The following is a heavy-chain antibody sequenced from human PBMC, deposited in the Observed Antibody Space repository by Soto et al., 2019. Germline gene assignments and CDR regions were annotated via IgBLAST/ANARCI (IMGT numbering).Heavy chain of an antibody. CDR3: ARAGPATLSDY. V-gene: IGHV4-59*01. D-gene: IGHD2-15*01. Sequence: SETLSLTCTVSGCSTSKYYCSWIRQPPGKGLEWIGYIYYSGSPNYNPSLKSRVTISVDTSKNQFSLKLRSVTAADTAVYYCARAGPATLSDYWGQGTLVTVS. CDR2: IYYSGSP. J-gene: IGHJ4*02. CDR1: GCSTSKYY.